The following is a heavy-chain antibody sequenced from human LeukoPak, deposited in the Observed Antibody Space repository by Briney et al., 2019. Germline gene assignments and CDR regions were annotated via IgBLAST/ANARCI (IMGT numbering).Heavy chain of an antibody. V-gene: IGHV1-46*01. CDR3: ARDQEGFDY. J-gene: IGHJ4*02. Sequence: SVKVSCKASGYTFTNNYLHWVRQAPGQGLEWMGMIYPRDGSTSYAQNFQGRVTVTRDTSTTTVHMELRGLRSEDTAVYYCARDQEGFDYWGQGTVVTVSS. CDR2: IYPRDGST. CDR1: GYTFTNNY.